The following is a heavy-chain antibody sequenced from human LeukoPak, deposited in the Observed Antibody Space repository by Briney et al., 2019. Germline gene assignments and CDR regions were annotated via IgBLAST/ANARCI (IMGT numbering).Heavy chain of an antibody. D-gene: IGHD1-7*01. CDR2: INDSGTI. V-gene: IGHV4-34*01. CDR1: GGSFSHYY. J-gene: IGHJ6*03. CDR3: ARRWNYGRNYYTDV. Sequence: PSETLSLTCAVYGGSFSHYYWSWIRQSPGMGLEWIGEINDSGTINYNPSLMSRVTISVDKSKNQFSLKLSSATAADTAVYYCARRWNYGRNYYTDVWGKGATVSVSS.